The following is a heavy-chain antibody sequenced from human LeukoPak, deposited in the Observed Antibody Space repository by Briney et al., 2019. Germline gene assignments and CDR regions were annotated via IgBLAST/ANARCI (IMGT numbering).Heavy chain of an antibody. CDR1: GGSISSGDYY. D-gene: IGHD3-10*01. J-gene: IGHJ5*02. CDR3: ARTSLGGAWFDP. Sequence: PSETLSLTCTVSGGSISSGDYYWSWIRQPPGKGLEWIGYIYYNGSTYYNPSLKSRVTISVDTSKNQFSLKLSSVTAADTAVYYCARTSLGGAWFDPWGQGTLVTVSS. V-gene: IGHV4-30-4*08. CDR2: IYYNGST.